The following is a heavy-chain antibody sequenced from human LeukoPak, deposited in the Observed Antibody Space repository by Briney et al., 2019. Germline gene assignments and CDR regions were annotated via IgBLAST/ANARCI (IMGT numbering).Heavy chain of an antibody. CDR1: GYTFTGYY. J-gene: IGHJ4*02. V-gene: IGHV1-18*04. CDR2: ISAYNGNT. CDR3: ARAGVMITFYDY. Sequence: GASVKVSCKASGYTFTGYYMHWVRQAPGQGLEWMGWISAYNGNTNYAQKLQGRVTMTTDTSTSTAYMELRSLRSDDTAVYYCARAGVMITFYDYWGQGTLVTVSS. D-gene: IGHD3-16*01.